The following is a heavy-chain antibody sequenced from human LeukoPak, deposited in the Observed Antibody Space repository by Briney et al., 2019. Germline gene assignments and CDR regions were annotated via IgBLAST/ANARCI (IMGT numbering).Heavy chain of an antibody. V-gene: IGHV4-59*01. D-gene: IGHD3-16*01. Sequence: PSETLSLTCTVSGGSISSYYWSWIRQPPGKGLEWIGYIYYSGSTNYNPSLKSRVTISVDTSKNQFSLKLNSVTAADTAVYYCATYVWARHFDSWGQGALVTVSS. CDR1: GGSISSYY. CDR3: ATYVWARHFDS. J-gene: IGHJ4*02. CDR2: IYYSGST.